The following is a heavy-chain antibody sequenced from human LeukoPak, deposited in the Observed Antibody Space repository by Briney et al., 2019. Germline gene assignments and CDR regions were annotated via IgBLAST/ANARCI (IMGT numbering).Heavy chain of an antibody. Sequence: EASVKVSCKASGFTFTSSAMQWVRQARGQRLEWIGWIVVGSGNTNYAQKFQGRVTITADKSTSTAYMELSSLRSEDTAVYYCARPTMVRGVSAFDIWGQGTMVTVSS. CDR1: GFTFTSSA. V-gene: IGHV1-58*02. D-gene: IGHD3-10*01. J-gene: IGHJ3*02. CDR2: IVVGSGNT. CDR3: ARPTMVRGVSAFDI.